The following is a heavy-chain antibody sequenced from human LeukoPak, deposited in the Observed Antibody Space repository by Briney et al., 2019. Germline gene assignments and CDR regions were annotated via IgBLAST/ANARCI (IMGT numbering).Heavy chain of an antibody. V-gene: IGHV4-39*01. CDR3: ARPRQWLVAFDI. J-gene: IGHJ3*02. CDR1: GGSISSSSYY. CDR2: IYYSVST. Sequence: PSETLSLTCTVPGGSISSSSYYWGWIRQPPGKGLEWIGSIYYSVSTYYNPSLKSRVTISVDTSKNQFSLKLRSVTAADTAVYYCARPRQWLVAFDIWGQGTMVTVSS. D-gene: IGHD6-19*01.